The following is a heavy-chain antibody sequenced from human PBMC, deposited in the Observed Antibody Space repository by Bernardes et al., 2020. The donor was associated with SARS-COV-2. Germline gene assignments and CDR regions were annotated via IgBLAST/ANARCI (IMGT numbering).Heavy chain of an antibody. CDR2: IYPGDSDT. Sequence: GESLKISCKASGYSFTTNWIGWVRQMPGKGLEWMGHIYPGDSDTRFSPSFQGQVTISADKSISTAYLQWSSLKASDTAMYYCARHPTMVRGVIHPMDYWGQGTLVSVSS. J-gene: IGHJ4*02. V-gene: IGHV5-51*01. D-gene: IGHD3-10*01. CDR3: ARHPTMVRGVIHPMDY. CDR1: GYSFTTNW.